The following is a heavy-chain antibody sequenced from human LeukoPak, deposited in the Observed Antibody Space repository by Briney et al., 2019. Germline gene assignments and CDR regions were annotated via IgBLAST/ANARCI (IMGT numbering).Heavy chain of an antibody. D-gene: IGHD6-19*01. J-gene: IGHJ4*02. CDR3: AKGKGSSGWYD. V-gene: IGHV3-23*01. CDR1: GFTFSSYA. CDR2: VSDSGSGT. Sequence: GGSLRLSCAASGFTFSSYAMSWVRQAPGRGLEWVSAVSDSGSGTYYADSVKGRFTISRDNSKNTLYLQMTSLRAEDTALYYCAKGKGSSGWYDWGQGTLVTVSS.